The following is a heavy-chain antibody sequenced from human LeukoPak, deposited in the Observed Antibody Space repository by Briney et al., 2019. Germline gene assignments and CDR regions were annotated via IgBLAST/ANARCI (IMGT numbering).Heavy chain of an antibody. CDR1: GGSISSYY. CDR2: IYYSGST. V-gene: IGHV4-59*01. J-gene: IGHJ6*03. Sequence: SETLSLTCTVSGGSISSYYWSWIRQPPGKGLEWIGYIYYSGSTNYNPSLKSRVTISVDTSKNQFSLELSSVTAADTAVYYCARGHCSSTSCYPYYYYYMDVWGKGTTVTVSS. D-gene: IGHD2-2*01. CDR3: ARGHCSSTSCYPYYYYYMDV.